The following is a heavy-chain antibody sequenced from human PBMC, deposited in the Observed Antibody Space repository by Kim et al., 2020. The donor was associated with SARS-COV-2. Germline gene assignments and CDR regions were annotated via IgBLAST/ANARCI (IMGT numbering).Heavy chain of an antibody. V-gene: IGHV3-48*02. J-gene: IGHJ3*02. CDR1: GFTFSAYD. CDR3: VRDRWGGALDI. Sequence: GGSLRLSCATSGFTFSAYDMNWVLLSPGKGLEWLSFITKNSATIYYADSVMGRFTISRDNAKNSLYLQMNSLRDEDTGVYYCVRDRWGGALDIWGQGTMV. CDR2: ITKNSATI. D-gene: IGHD3-16*01.